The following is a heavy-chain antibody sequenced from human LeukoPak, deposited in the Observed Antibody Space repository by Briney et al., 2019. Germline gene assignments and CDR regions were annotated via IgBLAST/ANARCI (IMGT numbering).Heavy chain of an antibody. D-gene: IGHD7-27*01. J-gene: IGHJ4*02. CDR1: GGSISSSSYY. CDR2: IYYSGST. CDR3: ASRKLGNDY. Sequence: SETLSLTCTVSGGSISSSSYYWGWLRQPPGTGLEWIGSIYYSGSTYYNPSLKSRVTISVDTSKNQFSLKLSSVTAADTAVYYCASRKLGNDYWGQGTLVTVSS. V-gene: IGHV4-39*07.